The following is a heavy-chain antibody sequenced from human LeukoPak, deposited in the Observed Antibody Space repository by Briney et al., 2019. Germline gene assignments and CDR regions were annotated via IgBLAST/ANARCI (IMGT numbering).Heavy chain of an antibody. V-gene: IGHV3-21*01. J-gene: IGHJ4*02. CDR1: GFTFSSYS. CDR3: AKDPDYYGSGKVPPEY. CDR2: ISSSSSYI. Sequence: GGSLRLSCAASGFTFSSYSMNWVRQAPGKGLEWVSSISSSSSYIYYADSVKGRFTISRDNSKNTLYLQMNSLRAEDTAVYYCAKDPDYYGSGKVPPEYWGQGTLVTVSS. D-gene: IGHD3-10*01.